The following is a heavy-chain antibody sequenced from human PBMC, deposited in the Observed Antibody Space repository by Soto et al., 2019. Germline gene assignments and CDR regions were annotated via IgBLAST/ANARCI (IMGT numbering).Heavy chain of an antibody. CDR3: AEHRTVVYAFDI. CDR2: IKQDGSEK. D-gene: IGHD2-21*01. V-gene: IGHV3-7*01. CDR1: GFTFSSYW. Sequence: GGSLRLSCAASGFTFSSYWMSWVRQAPGKGLEWVANIKQDGSEKYYVASVKGRFTISRDNAKNSVYQQMNSLRAEDAAVYYCAEHRTVVYAFDIWGQGTMVTVS. J-gene: IGHJ3*02.